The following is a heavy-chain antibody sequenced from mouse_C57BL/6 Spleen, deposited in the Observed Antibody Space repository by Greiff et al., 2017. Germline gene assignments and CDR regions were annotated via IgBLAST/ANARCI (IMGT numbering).Heavy chain of an antibody. V-gene: IGHV5-4*01. D-gene: IGHD4-1*01. CDR2: ISDGGSYT. J-gene: IGHJ3*01. CDR1: GFTFSSYA. CDR3: ARENWDRGFAY. Sequence: EVKLMESGGGLVKPGGSLKLSCAASGFTFSSYAMSWVRQTPEKRLEWVATISDGGSYTYYPDNVKGRFTISRDNAKNNLYLQMSHLKSEDTAMYYCARENWDRGFAYWGQGTLVTVSA.